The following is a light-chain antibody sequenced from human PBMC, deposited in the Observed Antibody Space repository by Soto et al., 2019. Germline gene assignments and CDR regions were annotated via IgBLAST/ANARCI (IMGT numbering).Light chain of an antibody. J-gene: IGLJ3*02. CDR3: SSYTITSTWV. Sequence: QSALTQPASVSGSPGQSITISCTGTSNDLGIYNYVSWYQQHPGKAPKLIIYEVTNRPSGVSDRFSGSKSDNTASLTISGLQAEDEADYYCSSYTITSTWVFGGATKLTVL. CDR2: EVT. CDR1: SNDLGIYNY. V-gene: IGLV2-14*01.